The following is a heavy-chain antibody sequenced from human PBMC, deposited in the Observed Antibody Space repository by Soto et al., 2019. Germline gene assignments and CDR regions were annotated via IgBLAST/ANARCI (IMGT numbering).Heavy chain of an antibody. V-gene: IGHV3-23*01. CDR1: GFTFTSPA. Sequence: EVQLLESGGGLVQPGGSLRLSCAASGFTFTSPAITWVRQAPGKGLEWVSTITGSGDMFYADSMKDRLTTYRDNSKNTLYLQMHSLRVDDTAFYYCAKGIRFAEYWYFDLWGRGTLVTVSS. CDR2: ITGSGDM. CDR3: AKGIRFAEYWYFDL. J-gene: IGHJ2*01. D-gene: IGHD3-3*01.